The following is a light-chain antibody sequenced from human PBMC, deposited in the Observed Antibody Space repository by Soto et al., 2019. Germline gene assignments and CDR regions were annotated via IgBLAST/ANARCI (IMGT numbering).Light chain of an antibody. V-gene: IGKV3-15*01. CDR1: QSVSNF. CDR3: QQYSNWPSWT. Sequence: EKVMTQSPATLSMSPGERATLSCRASQSVSNFLAWYQQKPGQTPRLLIYGASTRATGIPARFSGSGSGTEFTLTISSLQSVDFAVYYCQQYSNWPSWTFGQGTKVEVK. J-gene: IGKJ1*01. CDR2: GAS.